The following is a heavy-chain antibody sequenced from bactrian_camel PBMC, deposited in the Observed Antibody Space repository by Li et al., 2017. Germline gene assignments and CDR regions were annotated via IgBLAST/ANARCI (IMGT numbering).Heavy chain of an antibody. Sequence: VQLVESGGDLVQPGGSLKLSCAASGFTFSNYAMSWVRQAPGKGLEWVSGINSGIATTYYTGSVKGRFTISRDNARSTVYLQMNSLKPEDTAVYYCAAAEGPEAMCSNGYCVCDWGQGTQVTVS. V-gene: IGHV3S40*01. CDR1: GFTFSNYA. J-gene: IGHJ4*01. CDR3: AAAEGPEAMCSNGYCVCD. CDR2: INSGIATT. D-gene: IGHD2*01.